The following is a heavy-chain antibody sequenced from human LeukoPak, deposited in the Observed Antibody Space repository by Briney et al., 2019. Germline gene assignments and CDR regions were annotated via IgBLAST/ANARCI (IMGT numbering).Heavy chain of an antibody. D-gene: IGHD2-15*01. Sequence: SETLSLTCSLSGASVTNFYWTWIRQPARKGLEYIGRIYASGSIDYNPSLKSRVTLSVDSSNNQFSLNLTSVTAADTALYSCARSTRFNYFYIDAWGKGTSVTVSS. J-gene: IGHJ6*03. CDR3: ARSTRFNYFYIDA. CDR2: IYASGSI. V-gene: IGHV4-4*07. CDR1: GASVTNFY.